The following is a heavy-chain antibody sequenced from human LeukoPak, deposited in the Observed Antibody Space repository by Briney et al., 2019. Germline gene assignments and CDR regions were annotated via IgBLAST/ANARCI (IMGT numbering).Heavy chain of an antibody. D-gene: IGHD3-9*01. V-gene: IGHV3-48*03. CDR3: ARTYYDILTGYNPYFDY. J-gene: IGHJ4*02. CDR2: ISSSGSTI. CDR1: GFTFSSYE. Sequence: GGSLRLSCAASGFTFSSYEMNWVRQAPGKGLEWVSYISSSGSTIYYADSVKGRFTISTDIAKNLLYLQMNSLRAEDTAVYYCARTYYDILTGYNPYFDYWGQGILVTVSS.